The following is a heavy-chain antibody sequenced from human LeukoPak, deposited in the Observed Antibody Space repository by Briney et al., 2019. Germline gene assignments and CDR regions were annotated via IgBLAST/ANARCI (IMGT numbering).Heavy chain of an antibody. CDR3: ARGSQSTWGFFAY. J-gene: IGHJ4*02. CDR2: IWYDGSNE. V-gene: IGHV3-33*01. D-gene: IGHD1-1*01. CDR1: GFTFSNYG. Sequence: GRSLRLSCAASGFTFSNYGMHWVRQAPGKGLQWVAVIWYDGSNEYYTGSVKGRFTISRDNAHNTLYLQMNSLRAEDTAVYHCARGSQSTWGFFAYWGQGTRVTVSS.